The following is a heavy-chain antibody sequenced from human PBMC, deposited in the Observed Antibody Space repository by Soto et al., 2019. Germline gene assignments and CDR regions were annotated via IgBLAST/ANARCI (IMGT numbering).Heavy chain of an antibody. CDR3: ARVGGIAARPNWFDP. CDR1: GGSFSGYY. D-gene: IGHD6-6*01. V-gene: IGHV4-34*01. Sequence: QVQLQQWGAGLLKPSETLSLTCAVYGGSFSGYYWSWIRQPPGKGLGWIGEINHSGSTNYHPSLKIRVTISVDTSKNQFSLRLCSVTAADTAVYYCARVGGIAARPNWFDPCGQGTLVTVSS. CDR2: INHSGST. J-gene: IGHJ5*02.